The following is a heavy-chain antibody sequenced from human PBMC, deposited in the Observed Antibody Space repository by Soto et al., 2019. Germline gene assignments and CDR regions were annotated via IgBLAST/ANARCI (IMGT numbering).Heavy chain of an antibody. CDR1: GFTFSSYA. CDR2: ISGSGGST. D-gene: IGHD3-10*01. CDR3: AKEHVLLWFGEVVDYYYGMDV. J-gene: IGHJ6*02. V-gene: IGHV3-23*01. Sequence: GGSLRLSCAASGFTFSSYAMSWVRQAPGKGLEWVSAISGSGGSTYYADSVKGRFTISRDNSKNTLYLQMNSLRAEDTAVYYCAKEHVLLWFGEVVDYYYGMDVWGQGTTVTVSS.